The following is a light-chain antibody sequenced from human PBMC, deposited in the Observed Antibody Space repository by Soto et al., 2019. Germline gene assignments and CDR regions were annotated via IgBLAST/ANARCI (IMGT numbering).Light chain of an antibody. CDR1: RSVGNN. Sequence: PGERATLSCRASRSVGNNLAWYQKKPGQAPGLLIYAASTRATGIPVRFSGSGSGTDFTLTISSLEPEEFPVSNCQQHVDLPLAFVGGSKVDIK. CDR2: AAS. CDR3: QQHVDLPLA. J-gene: IGKJ4*01. V-gene: IGKV3-11*01.